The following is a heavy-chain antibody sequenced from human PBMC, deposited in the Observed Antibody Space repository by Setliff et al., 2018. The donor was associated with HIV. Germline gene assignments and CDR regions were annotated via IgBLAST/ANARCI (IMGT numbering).Heavy chain of an antibody. CDR1: GGSFTDYY. Sequence: PSETLSLTCAVYGGSFTDYYWSWIRQPPGKGLEWIGEINHSGSTNYKPSLKSRVTMSVDTSKNQFSLKLGSVTAADTAVYYCARASGDYVWGSYRYPFDYWGQGSLVTVSS. CDR3: ARASGDYVWGSYRYPFDY. V-gene: IGHV4-34*01. D-gene: IGHD3-16*02. J-gene: IGHJ4*02. CDR2: INHSGST.